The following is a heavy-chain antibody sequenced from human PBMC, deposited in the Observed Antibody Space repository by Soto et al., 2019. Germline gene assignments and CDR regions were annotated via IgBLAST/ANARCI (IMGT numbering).Heavy chain of an antibody. CDR1: GGSISSGGYY. D-gene: IGHD3-10*01. CDR2: IYYSGST. V-gene: IGHV4-31*03. Sequence: TLSLTCTVSGGSISSGGYYWSWIRQHPGKGLEWIGYIYYSGSTYYNPSLKSRVTISVDTSKNQFSLKLSSVTAADTAVYYCARTIHYGSGYDYWGQGTLVTVSS. CDR3: ARTIHYGSGYDY. J-gene: IGHJ4*02.